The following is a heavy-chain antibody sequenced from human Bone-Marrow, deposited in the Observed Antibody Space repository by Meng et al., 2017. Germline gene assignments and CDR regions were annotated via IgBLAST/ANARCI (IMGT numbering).Heavy chain of an antibody. CDR3: ARNRITGTTDY. Sequence: SETLSLTCTVSGGSISSSSYYWGWIRQPPGKGLEWIGSIYYSGSTYYNPSLKSRVTISVDTSKNQFSLKLSSVTAADTAVYYCARNRITGTTDYWGQGTLVTVSS. D-gene: IGHD1-7*01. V-gene: IGHV4-39*07. J-gene: IGHJ4*02. CDR2: IYYSGST. CDR1: GGSISSSSYY.